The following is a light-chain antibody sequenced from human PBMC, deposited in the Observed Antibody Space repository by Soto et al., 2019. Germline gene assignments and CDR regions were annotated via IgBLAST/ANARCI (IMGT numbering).Light chain of an antibody. Sequence: EIVLTQSPGTLSLSPGERATLSCRASQSVSSTYLAWYQQKPGQTPRLLIYGASSRATGRPDRFSGSQSGTDCTLTISRLEPEDFAVYYCQRYDISPIPLGQGTKLEIK. CDR1: QSVSSTY. CDR2: GAS. V-gene: IGKV3-20*01. CDR3: QRYDISPIP. J-gene: IGKJ2*01.